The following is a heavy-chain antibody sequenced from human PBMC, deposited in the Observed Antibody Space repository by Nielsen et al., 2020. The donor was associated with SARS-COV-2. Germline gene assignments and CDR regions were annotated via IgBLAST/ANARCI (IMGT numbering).Heavy chain of an antibody. CDR3: AKQFRTFSLGMDV. CDR1: GFTLSSYA. J-gene: IGHJ6*02. V-gene: IGHV3-23*01. D-gene: IGHD2/OR15-2a*01. CDR2: ISTSGSTT. Sequence: GESLKISCAASGFTLSSYAMSWVRQAAGKGLEWVSVISTSGSTTYYADSVKGRFTISRDNSKNTLYLQMNSLRAEDTAVYYCAKQFRTFSLGMDVWGQGTTVTVSS.